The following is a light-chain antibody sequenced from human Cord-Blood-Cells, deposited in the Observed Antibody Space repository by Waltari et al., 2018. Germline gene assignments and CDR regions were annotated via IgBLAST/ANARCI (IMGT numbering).Light chain of an antibody. CDR2: DVS. CDR1: SSVVGGYNS. V-gene: IGLV2-14*01. CDR3: SSYTSSSTYV. Sequence: QSALTPPASVSGSPGQSITISCTGTSSVVGGYNSVSWYQQHPGKAPKRMIYDVSNRPSGVSNRFSGSKSGNTASLTISGLQAEDEADYYCSSYTSSSTYVFGTGTKVTVL. J-gene: IGLJ1*01.